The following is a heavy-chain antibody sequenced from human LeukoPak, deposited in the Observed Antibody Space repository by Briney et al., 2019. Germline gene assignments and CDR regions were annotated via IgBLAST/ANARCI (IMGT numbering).Heavy chain of an antibody. J-gene: IGHJ4*02. CDR3: ARLPSRYSSSWPDFTPSIDY. D-gene: IGHD6-13*01. CDR1: GYPFTSYW. CDR2: IYPGDSHT. V-gene: IGHV5-51*01. Sequence: GESLKISFKGSGYPFTSYWIGWVRQMPGKGLEWMGIIYPGDSHTRYSPSFQGQVTISADKSISTAYLQWSSLKASGTAIYYCARLPSRYSSSWPDFTPSIDYWGQGTLVTVSS.